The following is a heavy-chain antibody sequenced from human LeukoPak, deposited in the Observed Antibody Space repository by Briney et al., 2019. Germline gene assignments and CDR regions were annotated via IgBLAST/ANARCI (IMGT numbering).Heavy chain of an antibody. CDR3: ARRGGSYSPFGY. J-gene: IGHJ4*02. CDR1: GFTFSSYW. D-gene: IGHD1-26*01. CDR2: IKQDGSEK. V-gene: IGHV3-7*01. Sequence: GGSLGLSCVASGFTFSSYWMSWVRQAPGKGLEWVANIKQDGSEKYYVDSVKGRFTISRDNTKNSLYLQMDSLRAEDTAVYYCARRGGSYSPFGYWGQGTLVTVSP.